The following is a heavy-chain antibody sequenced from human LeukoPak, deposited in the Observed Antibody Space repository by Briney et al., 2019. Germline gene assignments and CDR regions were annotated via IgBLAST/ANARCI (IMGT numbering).Heavy chain of an antibody. CDR3: ARHHITIANWFDP. CDR2: IYYSGST. Sequence: SETLSLTCTVSGGSISSYYCSWIRQPPGKGLEWIGYIYYSGSTNYNPSLKSRVTISVDTSKNQFSLKLSSVTAADTAVYYCARHHITIANWFDPWGQGTLVTVSS. D-gene: IGHD3-3*01. J-gene: IGHJ5*02. CDR1: GGSISSYY. V-gene: IGHV4-59*08.